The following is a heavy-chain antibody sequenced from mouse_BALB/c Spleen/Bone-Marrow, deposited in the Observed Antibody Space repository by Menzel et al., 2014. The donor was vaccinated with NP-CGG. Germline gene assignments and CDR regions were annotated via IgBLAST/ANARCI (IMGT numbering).Heavy chain of an antibody. Sequence: VQLQQSGPELVRPGVSVKISCKGSGYTFTDYAMHWVKQSHAKSLEWIGVISTNSGNTNYNQKFKGKATMTVDKSSSTAYMELARLTSEDSAIYYCARSYYGNYYAMDYWGQGTSVTVSS. J-gene: IGHJ4*01. CDR3: ARSYYGNYYAMDY. V-gene: IGHV1-67*01. D-gene: IGHD1-1*01. CDR2: ISTNSGNT. CDR1: GYTFTDYA.